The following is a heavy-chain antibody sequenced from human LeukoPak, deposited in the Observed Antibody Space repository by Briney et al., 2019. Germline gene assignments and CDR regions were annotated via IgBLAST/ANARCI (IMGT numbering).Heavy chain of an antibody. CDR2: ISASGGST. V-gene: IGHV3-23*01. D-gene: IGHD3-16*02. CDR1: GFTFSSYA. CDR3: ARDDYVWGSYHHFDY. Sequence: GGSLRLSCAASGFTFSSYAMTWVRQAPGKGLEWVSAISASGGSTYNADSVKGRFTISRDNSKNTLYLQMNSLRAEDTAVYYCARDDYVWGSYHHFDYWGQGTLVTVSS. J-gene: IGHJ4*02.